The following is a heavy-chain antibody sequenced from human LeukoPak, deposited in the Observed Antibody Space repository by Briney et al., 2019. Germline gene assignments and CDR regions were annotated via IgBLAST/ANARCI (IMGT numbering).Heavy chain of an antibody. J-gene: IGHJ4*02. CDR3: ARSHDYGYFDF. V-gene: IGHV1-2*02. Sequence: ASLKVSCKASGYTFTDYYLHWVRQAPGQGLERMGSIRCNSGFTTYLQKFQGRVTMTRDTSIGTAYMDLTRLDSDDTAVYYCARSHDYGYFDFWGQGTLVTVSS. CDR2: IRCNSGFT. D-gene: IGHD4-17*01. CDR1: GYTFTDYY.